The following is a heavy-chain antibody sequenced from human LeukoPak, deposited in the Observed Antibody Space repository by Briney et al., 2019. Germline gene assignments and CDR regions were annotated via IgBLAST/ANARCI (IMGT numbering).Heavy chain of an antibody. CDR3: ARDIYDSSGSYFDY. J-gene: IGHJ4*02. D-gene: IGHD3-22*01. V-gene: IGHV1-69*05. CDR1: GGTFSSYA. Sequence: SVKVSCKASGGTFSSYAISWVRQAPGQGLEWMGGIIPIFGTANYAQKFQGRVTTTTDESTSTAYMELSSLRSEDTAVYYCARDIYDSSGSYFDYWGQGTLVTVSS. CDR2: IIPIFGTA.